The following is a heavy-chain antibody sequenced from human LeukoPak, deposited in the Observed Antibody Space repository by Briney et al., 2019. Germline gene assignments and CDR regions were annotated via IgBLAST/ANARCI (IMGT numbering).Heavy chain of an antibody. CDR1: GYTFTSYY. CDR2: INPSGGST. D-gene: IGHD6-19*01. V-gene: IGHV1-46*01. J-gene: IGHJ4*02. CDR3: ARSPRPDSSGPYTYYFDY. Sequence: GASVKVSCKASGYTFTSYYMHWVRQAPGQGLEWMGIINPSGGSTSYAQKFQGRVTMTRDMSTSTVYMELSSLRPEDTAVYYCARSPRPDSSGPYTYYFDYWGQGTLVTVSS.